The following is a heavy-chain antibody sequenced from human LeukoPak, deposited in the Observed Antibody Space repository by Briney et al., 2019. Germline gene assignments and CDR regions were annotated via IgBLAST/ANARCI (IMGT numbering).Heavy chain of an antibody. CDR3: ARDVGSAPFDY. D-gene: IGHD6-25*01. V-gene: IGHV3-33*01. CDR2: IWGDENHK. J-gene: IGHJ4*02. Sequence: GRSLRLSCAASGFTLSSSGMHWVRQAPGKGLEWGAVIWGDENHKYYGDSVRGRFTISRDNAKNTLYLQMDSLRVEDTAVYYCARDVGSAPFDYWGQGTLVTVSS. CDR1: GFTLSSSG.